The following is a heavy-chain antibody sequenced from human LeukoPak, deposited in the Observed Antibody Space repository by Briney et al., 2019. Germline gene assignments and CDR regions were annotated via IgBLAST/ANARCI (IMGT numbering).Heavy chain of an antibody. Sequence: ESSETLSLTCTVSGGSISSGSYYWSWIRQPAGKGLEWIGRIYTSGSTYYNPSLKSRVTISVDTSKNQFSLKLSSVTAADTAVYYCARSGYSYVYYYYYMDVWGKGTTVTVSS. D-gene: IGHD5-18*01. J-gene: IGHJ6*03. CDR2: IYTSGST. CDR1: GGSISSGSYY. CDR3: ARSGYSYVYYYYYMDV. V-gene: IGHV4-61*02.